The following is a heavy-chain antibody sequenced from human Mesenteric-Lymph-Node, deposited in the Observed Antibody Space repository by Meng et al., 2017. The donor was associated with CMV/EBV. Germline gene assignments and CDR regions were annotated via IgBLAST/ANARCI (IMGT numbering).Heavy chain of an antibody. V-gene: IGHV4-30-4*01. J-gene: IGHJ5*01. CDR2: VFHSGST. Sequence: GSITSGDYFWTWLRQAPGKGPELIGHVFHSGSTYSIPSLRGRVIMSLDTSKNQFSLKLTSVTAADTAVYFCAREDGSGSFSRWFDSWGPGTLVTVSS. D-gene: IGHD3-10*01. CDR1: GSITSGDYF. CDR3: AREDGSGSFSRWFDS.